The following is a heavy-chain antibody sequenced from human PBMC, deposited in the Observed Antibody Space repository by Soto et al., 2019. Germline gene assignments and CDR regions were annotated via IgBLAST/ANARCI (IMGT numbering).Heavy chain of an antibody. CDR2: ISTYTGNT. CDR3: ARGYYYGSGRPTPGGMDV. J-gene: IGHJ6*02. CDR1: GYTFTNYD. V-gene: IGHV1-18*01. Sequence: ASVKVSCKASGYTFTNYDINWVRQAPGHGLEWMGWISTYTGNTSYAQKLQGRVTMTTDTSTSTAYMELRSLRSDDTAVYYCARGYYYGSGRPTPGGMDVWGQGTTVTVSS. D-gene: IGHD3-10*01.